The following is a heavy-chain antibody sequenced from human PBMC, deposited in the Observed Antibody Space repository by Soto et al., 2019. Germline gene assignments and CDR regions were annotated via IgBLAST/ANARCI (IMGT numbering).Heavy chain of an antibody. D-gene: IGHD3-3*01. CDR3: ARDLNLGITIFGVVPGSYFDY. J-gene: IGHJ4*02. CDR2: INSDGSST. Sequence: GVLRLSCAASGFTFSSYWMHWVRQAPGKGLVWVSRINSDGSSTSYADSVKGRFTISRDNAKNTLYLQMNSLRAEDTAVYYCARDLNLGITIFGVVPGSYFDYWGQGTLVTVSS. V-gene: IGHV3-74*01. CDR1: GFTFSSYW.